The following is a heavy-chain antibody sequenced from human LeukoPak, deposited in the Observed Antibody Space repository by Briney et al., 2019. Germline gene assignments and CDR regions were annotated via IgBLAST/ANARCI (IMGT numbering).Heavy chain of an antibody. CDR1: GFTFSSYA. J-gene: IGHJ4*02. D-gene: IGHD3-16*02. CDR3: AKGLRLGELSLYRPFDY. Sequence: GGSLRLSCAASGFTFSSYAMSWVRQAPGRGLEWVSTLSGGARSTYYADSVKGRFTIPRDNSKNTLYLQMNSLRAEDTAVYYCAKGLRLGELSLYRPFDYWGQGTLVTVSS. V-gene: IGHV3-23*01. CDR2: LSGGARST.